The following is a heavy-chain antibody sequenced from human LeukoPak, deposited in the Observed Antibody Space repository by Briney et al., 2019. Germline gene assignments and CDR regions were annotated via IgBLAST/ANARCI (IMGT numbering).Heavy chain of an antibody. V-gene: IGHV1-8*01. J-gene: IGHJ4*02. CDR2: MNPNSGNT. D-gene: IGHD2-15*01. CDR3: ARPLRGYCSGGSCYKGILVY. Sequence: ASVKVSCKASGYTFTSYDINWVRQATGQGLEWMGWMNPNSGNTGYAQKFQGRVTMTRNTSISAAYMELSSLRSEDTAVYYCARPLRGYCSGGSCYKGILVYWGQGTLVTVSS. CDR1: GYTFTSYD.